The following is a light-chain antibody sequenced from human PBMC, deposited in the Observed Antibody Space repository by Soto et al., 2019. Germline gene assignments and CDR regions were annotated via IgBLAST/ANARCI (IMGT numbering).Light chain of an antibody. Sequence: EIGLTQSPGTLSLSPGERATLSCRAGQRVRSSYLAWYQHKPGEAPGLLMYGASSRATGIPDRFSGSGSESDFTLPITRLEPEDFPVYYCQQYGSSPPWTFGQGTKGDLK. CDR2: GAS. V-gene: IGKV3-20*01. J-gene: IGKJ1*01. CDR1: QRVRSSY. CDR3: QQYGSSPPWT.